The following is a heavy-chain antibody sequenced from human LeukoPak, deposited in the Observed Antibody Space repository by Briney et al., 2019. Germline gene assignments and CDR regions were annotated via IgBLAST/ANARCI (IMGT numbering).Heavy chain of an antibody. D-gene: IGHD3-3*01. CDR1: GGSISSGGYY. Sequence: SETLSLTCTVSGGSISSGGYYWSWIREHPGKGLEWIGYIYYSGSTYYNPSLKSRVTISVDTSKNQFSLKLSSVTAADTAVYYCARDVVFWSGYPKTFNWFDPWGQGTLVTVSS. V-gene: IGHV4-31*03. CDR2: IYYSGST. CDR3: ARDVVFWSGYPKTFNWFDP. J-gene: IGHJ5*02.